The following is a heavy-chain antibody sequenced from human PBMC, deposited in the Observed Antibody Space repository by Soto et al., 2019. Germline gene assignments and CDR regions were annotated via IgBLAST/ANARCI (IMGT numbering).Heavy chain of an antibody. D-gene: IGHD2-21*02. CDR1: GFTFSSNW. CDR2: IKQDGSEK. CDR3: AKLFTVVVTAINDY. Sequence: PGGSLRLSCAASGFTFSSNWMNWVRQAPGKGLEWVATIKQDGSEKYYVDSVKGRFTISRDSAKNSLYLQMNSLRAEDTAVYYCAKLFTVVVTAINDYWGQGTLVTVSS. J-gene: IGHJ4*02. V-gene: IGHV3-7*03.